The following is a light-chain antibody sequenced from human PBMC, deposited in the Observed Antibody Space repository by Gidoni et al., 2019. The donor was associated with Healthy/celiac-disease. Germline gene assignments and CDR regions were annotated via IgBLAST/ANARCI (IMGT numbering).Light chain of an antibody. CDR2: EVS. Sequence: QSDLTQPASVSGSPGQSSTISFTGTSSDVGGYNYVSGYQQHPGKAPKLMIDEVSNRPSGVSNRFSGSKSGNTASLTISGLQAEDEADYYCSSYTSSSTYVFGTGTKVTVL. J-gene: IGLJ1*01. CDR3: SSYTSSSTYV. V-gene: IGLV2-14*01. CDR1: SSDVGGYNY.